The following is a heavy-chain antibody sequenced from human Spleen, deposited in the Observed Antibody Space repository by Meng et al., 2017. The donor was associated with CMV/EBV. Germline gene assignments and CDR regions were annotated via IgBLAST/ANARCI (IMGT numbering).Heavy chain of an antibody. Sequence: QVQVGRAGAGVKKPGASVKVSCKASGYTFTSYGISWVRQAPGQGLEWMGWISAYNGNTNYAQKLQGRVTMTTDTSTSTAYMELRSLRSDDTAVYYCARASGIAAAAPRDYWGQGTLVTVSS. V-gene: IGHV1-18*01. CDR2: ISAYNGNT. CDR3: ARASGIAAAAPRDY. J-gene: IGHJ4*02. D-gene: IGHD6-13*01. CDR1: GYTFTSYG.